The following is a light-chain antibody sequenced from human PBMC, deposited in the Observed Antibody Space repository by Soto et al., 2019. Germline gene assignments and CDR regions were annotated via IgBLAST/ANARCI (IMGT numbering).Light chain of an antibody. V-gene: IGKV3-15*01. Sequence: EIVMTQSPATLSVSPVERASLSCRASQSVSSNLAWYQQKPGQAPRLLIYGASTRATGIPARFSGSGSGTDFTLTISSLQSEDFVVYYCQQYNNWPPITFGQGTRLEIK. CDR2: GAS. CDR1: QSVSSN. J-gene: IGKJ5*01. CDR3: QQYNNWPPIT.